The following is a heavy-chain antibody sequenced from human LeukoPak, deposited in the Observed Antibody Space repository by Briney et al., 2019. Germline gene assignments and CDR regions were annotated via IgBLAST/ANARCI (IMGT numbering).Heavy chain of an antibody. J-gene: IGHJ4*02. Sequence: ASVKVSGKASGYTFTSYAMHWVRQAPGQRLEWMGWINAGNGNTKYSQKFQGRVTITRDTSASTAYMELSSLRSEDTAVYYCARAGYCSSTSCYQEPVDYWGQGTLVTVSS. CDR2: INAGNGNT. CDR1: GYTFTSYA. D-gene: IGHD2-2*03. CDR3: ARAGYCSSTSCYQEPVDY. V-gene: IGHV1-3*01.